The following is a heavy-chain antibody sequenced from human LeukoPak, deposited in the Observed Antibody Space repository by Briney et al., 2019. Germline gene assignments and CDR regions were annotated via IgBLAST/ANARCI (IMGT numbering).Heavy chain of an antibody. CDR2: IYYGGST. CDR1: GGSISRNSDY. D-gene: IGHD5-18*01. V-gene: IGHV4-39*07. J-gene: IGHJ6*02. Sequence: SETLSLTCTVSGGSISRNSDYWGWIRQPPGKGLEWIGSIYYGGSTNYNPSLKSRVTISVDTSKNQFSLKLSSVTAADTAVYYCARGYSSLYYGMDVWGQGTTVTVSS. CDR3: ARGYSSLYYGMDV.